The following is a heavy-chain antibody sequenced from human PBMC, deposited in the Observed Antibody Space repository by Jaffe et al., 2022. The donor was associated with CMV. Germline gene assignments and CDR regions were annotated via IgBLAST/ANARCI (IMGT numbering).Heavy chain of an antibody. CDR1: GFTFDDYA. CDR2: ISWNSGSI. J-gene: IGHJ5*02. Sequence: EVQLVESGGGLVQPGRSLRLSCAASGFTFDDYAMHWVRQAPGKGLEWVSGISWNSGSIGYADSVKGRFTISRDNAKNSLYLQMNSLRAEDTALYYCAKDLTYLGYCSSTSCSTGFDPWGQGTLVTVSS. CDR3: AKDLTYLGYCSSTSCSTGFDP. V-gene: IGHV3-9*01. D-gene: IGHD2-2*01.